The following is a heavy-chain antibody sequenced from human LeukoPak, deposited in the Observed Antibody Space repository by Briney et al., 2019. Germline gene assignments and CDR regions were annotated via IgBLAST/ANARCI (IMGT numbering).Heavy chain of an antibody. CDR2: VSGSGDNT. D-gene: IGHD6-19*01. CDR3: AKDAGYSSGWYGYNWFDP. CDR1: GFPFSSYA. V-gene: IGHV3-23*01. Sequence: PGGSLRLSCTASGFPFSSYAMSWVRQTPRKGLEWVSVVSGSGDNTYYADSVKGRFTISRDNLKKTVYLLMSSLRAEDTAVYYCAKDAGYSSGWYGYNWFDPWGQGTLVTVSS. J-gene: IGHJ5*02.